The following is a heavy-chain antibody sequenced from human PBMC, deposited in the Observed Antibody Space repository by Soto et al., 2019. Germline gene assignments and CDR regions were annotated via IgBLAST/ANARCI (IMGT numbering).Heavy chain of an antibody. CDR2: ISGSSAYI. CDR3: ARSPKSITGTPTGGGQYDY. Sequence: EMQLVESGGGLVKPGGSLRLSCAASGFTFSSYTMTWVRQAPGKGLEWVASISGSSAYIYHADSVKGRFTISRDNAKSSLYLQMNSLRAEDTAVYYCARSPKSITGTPTGGGQYDYWGQGALVTVSS. D-gene: IGHD1-7*01. J-gene: IGHJ4*02. CDR1: GFTFSSYT. V-gene: IGHV3-21*01.